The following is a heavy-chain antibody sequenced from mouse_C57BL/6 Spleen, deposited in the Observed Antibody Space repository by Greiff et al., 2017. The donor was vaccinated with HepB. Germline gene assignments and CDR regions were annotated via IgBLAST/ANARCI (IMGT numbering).Heavy chain of an antibody. CDR3: ARLYDYPFDY. CDR2: IYPGDGDT. D-gene: IGHD2-4*01. J-gene: IGHJ2*01. Sequence: QVQLKESGAELVKPGASVKISCKASGYAFSSYWMNWVKQRPGKGLEWIGQIYPGDGDTNYNGKFKGKATLTADKSSSTAYMQLSSLTSEDSAVYFCARLYDYPFDYWGQGTTLTVSS. V-gene: IGHV1-80*01. CDR1: GYAFSSYW.